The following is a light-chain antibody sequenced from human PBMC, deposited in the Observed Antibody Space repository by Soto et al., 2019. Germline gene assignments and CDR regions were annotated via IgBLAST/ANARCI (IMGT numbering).Light chain of an antibody. CDR3: HQYNNWPYT. CDR1: QSVSSN. V-gene: IGKV3-15*01. J-gene: IGKJ2*01. Sequence: EIVMTQSPATLSVSPAERATLSCGASQSVSSNLAWYQQKPGQAPRLLIYGASTRATGIPARFSGSGSGTEFTLTISSLQSEDFAVYYCHQYNNWPYTFGQGTKLEIK. CDR2: GAS.